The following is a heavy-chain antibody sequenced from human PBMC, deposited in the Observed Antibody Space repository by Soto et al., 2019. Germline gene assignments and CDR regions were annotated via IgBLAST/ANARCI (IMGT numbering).Heavy chain of an antibody. D-gene: IGHD3-10*01. V-gene: IGHV2-26*01. CDR1: GFSLSSVRVG. CDR2: VFSDDKK. Sequence: QVTLKESGPVLVKPTETLTLTCTVSGFSLSSVRVGVSWIRQPPGKALEWLAHVFSDDKKSYNTSLKSRLAISKDTTSGQVVLIMNNMDPLDTTSYFGARLSVIFMENYVYAVDVWGQGTTVTVSS. CDR3: ARLSVIFMENYVYAVDV. J-gene: IGHJ6*02.